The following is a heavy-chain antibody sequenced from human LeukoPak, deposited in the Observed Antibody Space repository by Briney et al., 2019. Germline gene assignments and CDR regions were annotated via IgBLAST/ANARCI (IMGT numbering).Heavy chain of an antibody. D-gene: IGHD2-2*01. V-gene: IGHV3-33*01. Sequence: GGSLRLSCAASGFTFNNYGMHWVRQAPGKGLEWVAVIWFDGSNIYYADSVKGRFTISRDNSKNTLYLQMNSLRAEDTAVYYCARDRGSVPAAIAGYFDFWGQGTLVTVSS. CDR1: GFTFNNYG. CDR3: ARDRGSVPAAIAGYFDF. J-gene: IGHJ4*02. CDR2: IWFDGSNI.